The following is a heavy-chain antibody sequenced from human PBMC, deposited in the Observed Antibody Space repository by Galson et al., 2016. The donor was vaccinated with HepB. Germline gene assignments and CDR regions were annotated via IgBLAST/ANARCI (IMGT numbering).Heavy chain of an antibody. CDR2: IGTAGDT. D-gene: IGHD3-10*01. J-gene: IGHJ6*02. Sequence: SLRLSCAASGFTFRTYDMHWVRQTKTKGLEWVSAIGTAGDTYYPDSVKGRFTISRENAKNSLYLQMNSLRAGDTAVYYCARGPYRRSSFYYGMDVWGQGTPVTVYS. CDR3: ARGPYRRSSFYYGMDV. V-gene: IGHV3-13*01. CDR1: GFTFRTYD.